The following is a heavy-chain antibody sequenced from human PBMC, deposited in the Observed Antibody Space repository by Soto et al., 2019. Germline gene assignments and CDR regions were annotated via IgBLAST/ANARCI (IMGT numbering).Heavy chain of an antibody. J-gene: IGHJ4*02. CDR2: ISNSADST. Sequence: EVQLLESGGGFTQPGGSLRLSCAAPGFTFSSYAMSWVRQAPGKGLEWVSAISNSADSTNYADSVKGRFTISRDNSKNTLYLQMNSRRADDTAVYYCAKGRESSGAYRPFDYWGQGTLVTVSS. CDR1: GFTFSSYA. D-gene: IGHD2-15*01. V-gene: IGHV3-23*01. CDR3: AKGRESSGAYRPFDY.